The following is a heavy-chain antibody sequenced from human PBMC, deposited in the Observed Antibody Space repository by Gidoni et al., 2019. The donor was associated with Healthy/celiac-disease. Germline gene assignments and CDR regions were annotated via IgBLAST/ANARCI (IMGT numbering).Heavy chain of an antibody. CDR2: ISAYNGNT. CDR1: GYTFTSYG. Sequence: QVQLVQSGAEVKKPGASVKVSCKASGYTFTSYGISWVRQAPGQGLEWMGWISAYNGNTNYAQKLQGRVTKTTDKSTSTDYMELRSLRSDDTAVYYCERERVGSGSYGYWGQGTLVTVSS. D-gene: IGHD3-10*01. CDR3: ERERVGSGSYGY. J-gene: IGHJ4*02. V-gene: IGHV1-18*01.